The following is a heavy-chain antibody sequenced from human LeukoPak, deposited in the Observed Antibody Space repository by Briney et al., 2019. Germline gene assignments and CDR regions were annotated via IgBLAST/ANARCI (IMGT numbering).Heavy chain of an antibody. V-gene: IGHV4-4*09. J-gene: IGHJ4*02. CDR1: GGSISSYY. CDR2: IYISGST. CDR3: ARHPNSSGPVDY. D-gene: IGHD3-22*01. Sequence: SETLSLTCTVSGGSISSYYWGWIRQPPGKGLEWIGYIYISGSTNYNPSLKRRVTISVDTSKNQFSLKLSSVTAADTAVYYCARHPNSSGPVDYWGQGTLVTVSS.